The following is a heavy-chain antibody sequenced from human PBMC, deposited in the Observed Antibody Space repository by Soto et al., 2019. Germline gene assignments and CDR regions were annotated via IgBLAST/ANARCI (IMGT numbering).Heavy chain of an antibody. Sequence: SVKVSCQASGGTFSSYTISWVRQAPGQGLEWMGRIIPILGIANYAQKFQGRVTITADKSTSTAYMELSSLRSEDTAVYYCARGSAMVRGVIDYWGQGTLVTVSS. CDR1: GGTFSSYT. CDR2: IIPILGIA. J-gene: IGHJ4*02. D-gene: IGHD3-10*01. CDR3: ARGSAMVRGVIDY. V-gene: IGHV1-69*02.